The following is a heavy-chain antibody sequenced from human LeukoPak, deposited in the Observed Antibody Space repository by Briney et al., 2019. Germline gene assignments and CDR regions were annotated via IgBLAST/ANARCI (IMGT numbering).Heavy chain of an antibody. J-gene: IGHJ5*02. CDR2: IYYSGST. Sequence: SETLSLTCTVSGGSISSSSYYWGWIRQPPGKGLEWIGSIYYSGSTYYNPSLKSRVTISGDTSKNMYSLSLSSVTAADTAMFYCARGLGPGNWFDPWGQGTLVTVSS. D-gene: IGHD3-10*01. CDR1: GGSISSSSYY. CDR3: ARGLGPGNWFDP. V-gene: IGHV4-39*07.